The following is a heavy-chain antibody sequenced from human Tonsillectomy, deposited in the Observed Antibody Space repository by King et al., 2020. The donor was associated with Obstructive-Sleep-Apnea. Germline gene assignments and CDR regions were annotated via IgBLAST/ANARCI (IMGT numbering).Heavy chain of an antibody. V-gene: IGHV3-30*18. J-gene: IGHJ4*02. CDR2: ISYDGSNK. CDR1: GFTFSSYD. D-gene: IGHD2-21*02. Sequence: VQLVESGGGVVQPGRSLRLSCAASGFTFSSYDMHWVRQAPGKGLEWAAVISYDGSNKYYADSVKGRFTISRDNSKNTLYLQLNSLRAEDTAVYYCAKDGDAYCGGDCYLDYWGQGTLVTVAS. CDR3: AKDGDAYCGGDCYLDY.